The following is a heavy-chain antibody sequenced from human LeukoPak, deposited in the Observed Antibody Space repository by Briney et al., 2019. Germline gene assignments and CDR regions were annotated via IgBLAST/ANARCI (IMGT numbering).Heavy chain of an antibody. CDR1: RYSLTSFD. J-gene: IGHJ6*02. D-gene: IGHD6-13*01. Sequence: ASVKVSCKASRYSLTSFDINWVRQGSGQGLEWMGWMNPKRGNTGYAPTFQGRVTITRDTSIDTAFMELSSLRPDDTAVYYCARGGSSSSYYNNYGMDVWGQGTTITVSS. CDR3: ARGGSSSSYYNNYGMDV. V-gene: IGHV1-8*01. CDR2: MNPKRGNT.